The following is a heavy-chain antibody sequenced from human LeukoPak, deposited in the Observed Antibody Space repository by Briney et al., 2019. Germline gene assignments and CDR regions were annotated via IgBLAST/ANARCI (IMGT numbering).Heavy chain of an antibody. D-gene: IGHD6-6*01. CDR2: ISWNSGNT. CDR3: AKSGTYSSSSGYIDS. V-gene: IGHV3-9*01. Sequence: PGRSLRLSCAASRFTFDGYAMHWVRQAPGKGLEWVSSISWNSGNTDYAASVKGRFTISRDNAKKSLHLQVNSLRAEDTALYYCAKSGTYSSSSGYIDSWGQGTLVTVSS. CDR1: RFTFDGYA. J-gene: IGHJ4*02.